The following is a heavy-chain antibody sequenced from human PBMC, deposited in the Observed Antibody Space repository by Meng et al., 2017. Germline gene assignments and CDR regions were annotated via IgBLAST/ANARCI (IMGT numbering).Heavy chain of an antibody. Sequence: GESLKISCEGSGYSFTSYSIGWVRQMPGKGLEWMSIIYPGDSDTRYGESVQGQFTISADKSISTAYLQVSNLKAADTAMYYCARHGVVSSTWGDFANWGPGTMVTVSS. CDR2: IYPGDSDT. J-gene: IGHJ3*02. CDR1: GYSFTSYS. D-gene: IGHD6-13*01. CDR3: ARHGVVSSTWGDFAN. V-gene: IGHV5-51*01.